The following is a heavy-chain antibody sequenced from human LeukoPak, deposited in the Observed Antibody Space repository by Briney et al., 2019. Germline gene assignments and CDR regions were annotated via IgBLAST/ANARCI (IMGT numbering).Heavy chain of an antibody. J-gene: IGHJ2*01. CDR2: IRPSDSET. V-gene: IGHV5-51*01. Sequence: HGESLKISCKGAGYRFTSFWIGWVRQMPGRGLEWMGIIRPSDSETTYTPSFKGQVTISVDNSISTAYLQWSSLKASDTAMYYCAGSLFGGDYWYFDLWGRGTLVTVSS. CDR1: GYRFTSFW. CDR3: AGSLFGGDYWYFDL. D-gene: IGHD2-21*01.